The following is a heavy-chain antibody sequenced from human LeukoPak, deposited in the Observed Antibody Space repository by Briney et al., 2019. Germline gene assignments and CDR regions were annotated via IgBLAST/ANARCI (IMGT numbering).Heavy chain of an antibody. CDR3: VRDRRANGWLDY. Sequence: SQTLSLTCAISGDSVSSNSAAWNWIRQSPSRGLEWLARTYYRSKWYNDYAVSVKGRININADTSKNQFSLQLKSVTPEDTAVYYCVRDRRANGWLDYWGQGTLVTVSS. CDR2: TYYRSKWYN. D-gene: IGHD2-8*01. V-gene: IGHV6-1*01. CDR1: GDSVSSNSAA. J-gene: IGHJ4*02.